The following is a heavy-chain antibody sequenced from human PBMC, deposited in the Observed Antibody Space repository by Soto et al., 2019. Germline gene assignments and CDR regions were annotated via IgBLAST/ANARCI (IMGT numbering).Heavy chain of an antibody. CDR3: AREVRGYTYFAYYGMGV. V-gene: IGHV3-33*01. J-gene: IGHJ6*02. Sequence: QVQLVESGGGVVQPGRSLRLSCAASGFTFSGYGMHWVRQAPGKGLEWVSVIWFDGSNKYYADSVKGRFTITRDTSKNTPYLQMNCLTGEDTDVYYCAREVRGYTYFAYYGMGVWGQGTTVTVSS. D-gene: IGHD5-18*01. CDR1: GFTFSGYG. CDR2: IWFDGSNK.